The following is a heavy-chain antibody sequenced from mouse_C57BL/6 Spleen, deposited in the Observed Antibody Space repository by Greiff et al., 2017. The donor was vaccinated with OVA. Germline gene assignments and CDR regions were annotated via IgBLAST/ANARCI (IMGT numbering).Heavy chain of an antibody. CDR1: GFNIKDYY. D-gene: IGHD1-1*01. CDR3: ARKERCGSSYDFDY. V-gene: IGHV14-2*01. CDR2: IDPEDGET. Sequence: VQLKESGAELVKPGASVKLSCTASGFNIKDYYMHWVKQRTEQGLEWIGRIDPEDGETKYAPKFQGTATITADTSSNTAYLQLSSLTSEDTAFYYGARKERCGSSYDFDYWGQGTTLTVSS. J-gene: IGHJ2*01.